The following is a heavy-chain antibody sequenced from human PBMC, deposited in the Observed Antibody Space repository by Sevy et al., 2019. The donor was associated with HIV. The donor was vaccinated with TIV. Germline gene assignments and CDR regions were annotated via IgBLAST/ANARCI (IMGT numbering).Heavy chain of an antibody. CDR3: ARDVHTVITPRSYFDL. D-gene: IGHD5-18*01. Sequence: GGSLRLSCAASGFIFGDYAMTWVRQVPGKGLEWVSGINWNGDTIDYADSVKGRFTISRDNAQNSLYLEMNSLRVEDTAFFYCARDVHTVITPRSYFDLWGRRTLVTVSS. V-gene: IGHV3-20*04. J-gene: IGHJ2*01. CDR1: GFIFGDYA. CDR2: INWNGDTI.